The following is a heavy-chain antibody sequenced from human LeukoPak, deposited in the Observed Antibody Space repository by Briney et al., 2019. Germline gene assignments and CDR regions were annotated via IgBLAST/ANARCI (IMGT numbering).Heavy chain of an antibody. CDR2: IRYDGGNK. CDR3: AKGRGWEASYYYYYMDV. D-gene: IGHD1-26*01. Sequence: GGSLRLSCAASGFTFSSYGTHWVRQAPGKGLEWVAFIRYDGGNKYYTDSVKGRFTISRDNSKKTLYLQMNSLRAEDTAVYYCAKGRGWEASYYYYYMDVWGKGTTVTISS. CDR1: GFTFSSYG. V-gene: IGHV3-30*02. J-gene: IGHJ6*03.